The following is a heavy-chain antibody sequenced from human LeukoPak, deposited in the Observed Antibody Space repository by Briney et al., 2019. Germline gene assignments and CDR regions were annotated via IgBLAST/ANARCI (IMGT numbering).Heavy chain of an antibody. D-gene: IGHD2-2*01. V-gene: IGHV3-30-3*01. CDR2: VSNDGNNK. CDR1: GFTFNNYA. CDR3: ASRCSSTSCSDAFDI. J-gene: IGHJ3*02. Sequence: GGSLRLSCAASGFTFNNYALHWVRQAPDKGLEWGAVVSNDGNNKYYADSVKGRFTISRDNSRNTMSLQMNSVSVEDTAVYFCASRCSSTSCSDAFDIWGQGTMVTVSS.